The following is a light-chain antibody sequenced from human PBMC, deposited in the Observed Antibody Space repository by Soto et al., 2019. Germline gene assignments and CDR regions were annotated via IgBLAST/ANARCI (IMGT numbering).Light chain of an antibody. V-gene: IGLV8-61*01. J-gene: IGLJ2*01. CDR2: NTN. CDR1: SGSVSTNYY. Sequence: QTVVTQEPSFSVSPGGTVTLTCGLNSGSVSTNYYPSWYQQTPGQPPRTPIYNTNTRSSGVPDRFSGSILGSKAALTITGAEADDESDYYCVLYMGYGSVIFGGGTKLTVL. CDR3: VLYMGYGSVI.